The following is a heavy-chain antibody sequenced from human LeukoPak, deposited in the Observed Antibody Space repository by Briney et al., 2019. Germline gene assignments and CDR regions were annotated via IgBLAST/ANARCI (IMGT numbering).Heavy chain of an antibody. D-gene: IGHD3-22*01. Sequence: ASVTVSCKVSGYTLTELSKHLVRLAPATGIEWMGVFYPDEGETNYAQKFHGKVSITQDRSTDKASMELRTQSSEGAAVYYCSANYCDSSGYFDYWGQGTLVTVSS. J-gene: IGHJ4*02. CDR3: SANYCDSSGYFDY. CDR2: FYPDEGET. V-gene: IGHV1-24*01. CDR1: GYTLTELS.